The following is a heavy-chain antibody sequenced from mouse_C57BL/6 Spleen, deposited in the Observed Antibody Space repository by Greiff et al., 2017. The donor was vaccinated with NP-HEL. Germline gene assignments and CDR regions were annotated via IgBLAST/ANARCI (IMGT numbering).Heavy chain of an antibody. Sequence: EVQLQQSGGGLVQPGGSLKLSCAASGIDFSRYWMSWVRRAPGKGLEWIGEINPDSSTINYAPSLKDKFIISRDNAKNTLYLQMSKVRSEDTALYYCARPGELRYPYWYFDVWGTGTTVTVSS. CDR3: ARPGELRYPYWYFDV. D-gene: IGHD1-1*01. CDR1: GIDFSRYW. CDR2: INPDSSTI. J-gene: IGHJ1*03. V-gene: IGHV4-1*01.